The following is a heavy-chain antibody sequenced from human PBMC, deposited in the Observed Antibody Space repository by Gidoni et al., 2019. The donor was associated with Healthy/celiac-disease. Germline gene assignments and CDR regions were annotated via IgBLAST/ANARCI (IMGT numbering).Heavy chain of an antibody. J-gene: IGHJ4*02. CDR1: GGSISRSSYY. D-gene: IGHD6-19*01. V-gene: IGHV4-39*01. CDR3: ASGYSSGWSSFLSDY. Sequence: QLQLQESGPGLVKPSETLSLTCTVAGGSISRSSYYWGWIRQPPGKGLEWNGSIYYSGSTYYNPSLKSRVTISVDTSNNQFSLKLSFVTAADTAVYYCASGYSSGWSSFLSDYWGQGTLVTVSS. CDR2: IYYSGST.